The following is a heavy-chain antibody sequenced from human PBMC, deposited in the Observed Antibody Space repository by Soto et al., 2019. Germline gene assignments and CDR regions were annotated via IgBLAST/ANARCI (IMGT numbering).Heavy chain of an antibody. J-gene: IGHJ5*02. V-gene: IGHV3-23*01. D-gene: IGHD1-26*01. CDR3: VKSGSGGLPNWFDP. CDR1: GFTFSSYA. Sequence: GGSLRLSCAASGFTFSSYAMSWVRQAPGKGLEWVSAISGSGGSTYYADSVKGRFTISRDNSKNKLYLQMNSLRAEDTAVYYCVKSGSGGLPNWFDPWGQGTLVTVSS. CDR2: ISGSGGST.